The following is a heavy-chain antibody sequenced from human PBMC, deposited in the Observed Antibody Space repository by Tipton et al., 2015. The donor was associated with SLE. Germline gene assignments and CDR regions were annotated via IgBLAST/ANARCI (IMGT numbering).Heavy chain of an antibody. Sequence: SLRLSCAASGFTFDDYAMHWVRQAPGKGLQWVSVIDSGGNTNYADSVEGRFTISRDNAKNSLFLQMNSLRVEDTAVYYCALGFAANWGQGILVTVSS. J-gene: IGHJ4*02. CDR2: IDSGGNT. CDR3: ALGFAAN. V-gene: IGHV3-69-1*02. D-gene: IGHD3-16*01. CDR1: GFTFDDYA.